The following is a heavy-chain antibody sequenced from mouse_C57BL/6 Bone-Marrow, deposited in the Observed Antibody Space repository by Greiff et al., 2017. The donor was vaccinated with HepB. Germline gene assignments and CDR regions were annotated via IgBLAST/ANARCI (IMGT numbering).Heavy chain of an antibody. CDR1: GFTFSSYT. V-gene: IGHV5-6-4*01. J-gene: IGHJ3*01. Sequence: DVKLVESGGGLVKPGGSLKLSCAASGFTFSSYTMSWVRQTPQKRLEWVAIISSGGSYTYYPDSVKGRFTISRDNAKNTLYLQMSSLKSEDTAMYYCTRDLAPGGFAYWGQGTLVTVSA. CDR2: ISSGGSYT. CDR3: TRDLAPGGFAY.